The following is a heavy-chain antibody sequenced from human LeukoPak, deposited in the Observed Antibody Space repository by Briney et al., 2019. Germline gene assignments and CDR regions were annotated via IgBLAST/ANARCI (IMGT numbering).Heavy chain of an antibody. CDR1: GGSISRSPYY. J-gene: IGHJ6*02. CDR3: ARHNTIPGWWGMDV. V-gene: IGHV4-39*01. Sequence: SETLSLTCTVSGGSISRSPYYWAWIRQPPGKGLDWIGSIYSGTTYYNPSLKSRVSISVDTSKSLFSLKLSSVTAADTAVYYCARHNTIPGWWGMDVWGQGTTVTVSS. D-gene: IGHD2-15*01. CDR2: IYSGTT.